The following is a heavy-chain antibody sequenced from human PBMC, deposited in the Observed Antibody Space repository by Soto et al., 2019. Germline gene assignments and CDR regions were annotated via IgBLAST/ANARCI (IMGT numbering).Heavy chain of an antibody. CDR1: PGSIIISSYY. D-gene: IGHD4-17*01. V-gene: IGHV4-39*01. Sequence: SQRRSRTGTLAPGSIIISSYYCGWISQPPGKGLEWIGSLASRGSTYYNPTTKSRVSISVDTSKNQFSLKLSSVTAAEKAVYSRARCPFYGGSRPGTYGMDVCRKGTTVIVSS. J-gene: IGHJ6*04. CDR2: LASRGST. CDR3: ARCPFYGGSRPGTYGMDV.